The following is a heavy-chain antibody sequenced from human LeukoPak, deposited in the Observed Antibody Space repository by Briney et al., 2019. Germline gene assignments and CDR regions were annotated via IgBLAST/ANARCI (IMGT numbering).Heavy chain of an antibody. D-gene: IGHD5-18*01. V-gene: IGHV4-59*11. CDR1: GGSISSHY. J-gene: IGHJ6*03. CDR3: ARDLRVQLWSGYYYYYMDV. CDR2: IYYSGST. Sequence: SETLSLTCTVSGGSISSHYWSWIRQPPGKGLEWIGYIYYSGSTNYNPSLKSRVTISVDTSKNQFSLKLSSVTAADTAVYYCARDLRVQLWSGYYYYYMDVWGKGTTVTVSS.